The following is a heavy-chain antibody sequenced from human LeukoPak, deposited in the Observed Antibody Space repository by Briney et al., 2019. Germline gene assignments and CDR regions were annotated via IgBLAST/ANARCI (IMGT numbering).Heavy chain of an antibody. V-gene: IGHV1-18*01. CDR1: GYTFSNFG. Sequence: ASVKVSCKASGYTFSNFGLSWVRQAPGQGLEWKGWISGYNGNTKYAQNLQDRVTMTTDTSTSTAYMELRSLRSDETAVYYCARDYGVLTGYHPFDYWGQGTLVTVSS. CDR3: ARDYGVLTGYHPFDY. D-gene: IGHD3-9*01. J-gene: IGHJ4*02. CDR2: ISGYNGNT.